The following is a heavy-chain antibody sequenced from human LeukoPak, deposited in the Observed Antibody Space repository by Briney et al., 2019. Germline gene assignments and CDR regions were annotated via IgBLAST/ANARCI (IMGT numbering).Heavy chain of an antibody. CDR2: INPSGGST. CDR1: GYTFTSYY. Sequence: WASVKVSCRASGYTFTSYYMHWVRQAPGQGLEWMGIINPSGGSTSYAQKFQGRVTMTRDTSTSTVYMELSSLRSEDTAVYYCASSYYYGSGSQSDAFDIWGQGTMVTVSS. D-gene: IGHD3-10*01. V-gene: IGHV1-46*01. CDR3: ASSYYYGSGSQSDAFDI. J-gene: IGHJ3*02.